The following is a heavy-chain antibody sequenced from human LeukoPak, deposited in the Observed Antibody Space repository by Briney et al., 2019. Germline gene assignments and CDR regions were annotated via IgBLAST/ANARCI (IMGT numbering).Heavy chain of an antibody. D-gene: IGHD5-18*01. J-gene: IGHJ5*01. Sequence: GGSLRLSCAASGFTFRSYAMSWVREAPGKGLEWVSAISGRGGSTYYADSVKGRFTISRDNSKNTLYLQMNSLRAEDTAVYYCAKAGIQLWFDYWGQGTLVTVSS. CDR2: ISGRGGST. V-gene: IGHV3-23*01. CDR3: AKAGIQLWFDY. CDR1: GFTFRSYA.